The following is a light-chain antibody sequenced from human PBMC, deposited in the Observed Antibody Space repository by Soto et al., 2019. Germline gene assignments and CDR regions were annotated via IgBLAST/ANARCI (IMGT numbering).Light chain of an antibody. V-gene: IGKV3-11*01. CDR2: DVS. J-gene: IGKJ5*01. CDR3: QQRSDWPLT. Sequence: EIVLTQSPSTRSSSPGERATLSCRASQSVTSYLAWYQQKPGQAPRLLIYDVSNRASGIPARFSGSGSETDFTLTISSLEPEDFAVYYCQQRSDWPLTFGQGTRLEIK. CDR1: QSVTSY.